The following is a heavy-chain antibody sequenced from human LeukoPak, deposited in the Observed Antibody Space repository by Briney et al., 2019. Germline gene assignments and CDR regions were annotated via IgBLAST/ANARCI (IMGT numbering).Heavy chain of an antibody. CDR3: ASLTYYDFWSGYYTWNYFDY. Sequence: SVKVSCKASGGTFSSYAISWVRQAPGQGLEWKGGIIPIFGTANYPQKFQGRVTITADESTSTAYMELSSLRSEDTAVYYCASLTYYDFWSGYYTWNYFDYWGQGTLVTVSS. CDR2: IIPIFGTA. J-gene: IGHJ4*02. V-gene: IGHV1-69*13. D-gene: IGHD3-3*01. CDR1: GGTFSSYA.